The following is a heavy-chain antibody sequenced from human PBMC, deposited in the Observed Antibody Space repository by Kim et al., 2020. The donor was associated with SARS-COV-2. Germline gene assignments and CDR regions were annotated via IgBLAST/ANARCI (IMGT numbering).Heavy chain of an antibody. CDR3: ASPQTQNYYDSSGRNPAEYFQH. D-gene: IGHD3-22*01. CDR1: GGSISSSSYY. V-gene: IGHV4-39*01. J-gene: IGHJ1*01. CDR2: IYYSGST. Sequence: SETLSLTCTVSGGSISSSSYYWGWIRQPPGKGLEWIGSIYYSGSTYYNPSLKSRVTISVDTSKNQFSLKLSSVTAADTAVYYCASPQTQNYYDSSGRNPAEYFQHWGQGTLVTVSS.